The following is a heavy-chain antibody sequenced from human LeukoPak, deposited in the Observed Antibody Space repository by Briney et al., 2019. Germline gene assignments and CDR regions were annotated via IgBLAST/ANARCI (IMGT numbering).Heavy chain of an antibody. CDR3: AAGSKEQWLTFDY. J-gene: IGHJ4*02. CDR1: GFTFTSSA. D-gene: IGHD6-19*01. Sequence: ASVKVSCKASGFTFTSSAAQWVRQARGQRLGWIGWIVVGSGNTNYAQKFQERVTITRDMSTSTAYMELSSLRSEDTAVYYCAAGSKEQWLTFDYWGQGTLVTVSS. CDR2: IVVGSGNT. V-gene: IGHV1-58*01.